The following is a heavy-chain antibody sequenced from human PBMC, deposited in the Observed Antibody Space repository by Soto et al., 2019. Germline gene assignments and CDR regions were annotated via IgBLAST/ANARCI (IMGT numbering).Heavy chain of an antibody. CDR3: ARVGRGFWYFDL. J-gene: IGHJ2*01. CDR2: MNSDGSTT. CDR1: GFTFSSYW. V-gene: IGHV3-74*01. Sequence: EVQLVESGGGLVQPGGSLRLSCAASGFTFSSYWMHWVRQAPGKGLVWVSRMNSDGSTTSYADSVKGRFTISRDNAKNTVYLQMNSLTAKDTAVYYCARVGRGFWYFDLWGRGTLVTVSS.